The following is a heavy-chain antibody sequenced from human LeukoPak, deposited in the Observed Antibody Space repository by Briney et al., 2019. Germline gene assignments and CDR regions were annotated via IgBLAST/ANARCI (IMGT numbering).Heavy chain of an antibody. J-gene: IGHJ4*02. CDR2: IRYDGSNK. D-gene: IGHD6-19*01. Sequence: GGSLRLSCAASGFTFSSCGMHWVRPAPGKGLEWVAFIRYDGSNKYYADSVKGRFTISRDNSKNTLYLQMNSLRAEDTAVYYCAKDATGRYSSGWVDYWGQGTLVTVSS. V-gene: IGHV3-30*02. CDR3: AKDATGRYSSGWVDY. CDR1: GFTFSSCG.